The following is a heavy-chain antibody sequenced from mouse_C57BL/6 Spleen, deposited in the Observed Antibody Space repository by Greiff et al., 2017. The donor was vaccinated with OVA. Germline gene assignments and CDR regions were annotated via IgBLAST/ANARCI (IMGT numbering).Heavy chain of an antibody. Sequence: EVMLVESGGGLVKPGGSLKLSCAASGFTFRDYGMHWVRQAPEKGLGWVAYISSGSSTIYSADTVKGRFTISRDNAKNTLFLQMTSLRSEDTAMYYCASLYGKGAMDYWGQGTSDTVSS. CDR1: GFTFRDYG. D-gene: IGHD2-1*01. CDR3: ASLYGKGAMDY. V-gene: IGHV5-17*01. J-gene: IGHJ4*01. CDR2: ISSGSSTI.